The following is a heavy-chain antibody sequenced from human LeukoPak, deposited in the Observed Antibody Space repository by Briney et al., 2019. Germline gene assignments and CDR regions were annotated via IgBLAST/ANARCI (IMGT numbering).Heavy chain of an antibody. CDR2: IYYSGST. CDR1: GGSISSGGYY. J-gene: IGHJ2*01. CDR3: AGGSPDYGDLRYWYFDL. V-gene: IGHV4-31*03. Sequence: PSQTLSLTCTVSGGSISSGGYYWSWIRQHPGKGLEWIGYIYYSGSTYYNPSLKSRVTISVDTSKNQFSLKLSSVTAADTAVYYCAGGSPDYGDLRYWYFDLWGRRTLVTVSS. D-gene: IGHD4-17*01.